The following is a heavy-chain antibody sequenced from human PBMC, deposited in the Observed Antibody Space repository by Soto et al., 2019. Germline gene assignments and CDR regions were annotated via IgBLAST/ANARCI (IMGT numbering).Heavy chain of an antibody. Sequence: XGSLRLSCAASGFTFISYAMHGVRQAPGKGLEWVAVISYDGSNKYYADSVKGRFTISRDNSKNTLYLQMNSLRAEDTAVYYCARASPRHNYYYGMDVWGQGTTVTVSS. J-gene: IGHJ6*02. CDR1: GFTFISYA. CDR3: ARASPRHNYYYGMDV. V-gene: IGHV3-30-3*01. CDR2: ISYDGSNK.